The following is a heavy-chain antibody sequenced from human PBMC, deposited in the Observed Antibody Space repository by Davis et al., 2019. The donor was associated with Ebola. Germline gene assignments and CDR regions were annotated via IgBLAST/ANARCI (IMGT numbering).Heavy chain of an antibody. J-gene: IGHJ5*02. CDR3: ARDGARYYDFWSGYYTGGVGFDP. Sequence: MPSETLSLTCTVSGGSISSGGYYWSWIRQHPGKGLEWIGYIYYSGSTYYNPSLKSRVTISVDTSKNQFSLKLSSATAADTAVYYCARDGARYYDFWSGYYTGGVGFDPWGQGTLVTVSS. CDR2: IYYSGST. V-gene: IGHV4-31*03. D-gene: IGHD3-3*01. CDR1: GGSISSGGYY.